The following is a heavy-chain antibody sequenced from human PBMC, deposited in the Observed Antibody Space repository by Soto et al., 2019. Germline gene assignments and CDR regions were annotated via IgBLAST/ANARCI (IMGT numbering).Heavy chain of an antibody. Sequence: QVQLVESGGGVVQPGRSLRLSCAASGFTFSSYGMHWVRQAPGKGLEWVAVISSDGSKKYYADSVKGPFTISRDNSKNTLFLQMNSLRPEDTAVYYCVGGYYFGDYWGQGTLVTVSS. CDR3: VGGYYFGDY. J-gene: IGHJ4*02. CDR2: ISSDGSKK. CDR1: GFTFSSYG. D-gene: IGHD3-22*01. V-gene: IGHV3-30*03.